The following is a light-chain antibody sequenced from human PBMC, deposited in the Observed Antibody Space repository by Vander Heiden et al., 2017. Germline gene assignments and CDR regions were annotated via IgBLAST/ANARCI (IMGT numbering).Light chain of an antibody. Sequence: EMELTTARGTLSLSPGERATLSCRARQTVTSYDLAWYQQKLGQAPSLLISGASTRVAGIPDRFSGSGSGTDFTLIISRLEPDDFAVYYCQQYGNSPPYTFGQGTKVEIK. CDR2: GAS. V-gene: IGKV3-20*01. J-gene: IGKJ2*01. CDR1: QTVTSYD. CDR3: QQYGNSPPYT.